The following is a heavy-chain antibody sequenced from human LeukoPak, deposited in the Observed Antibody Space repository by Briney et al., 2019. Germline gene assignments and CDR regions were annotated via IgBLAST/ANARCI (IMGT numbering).Heavy chain of an antibody. V-gene: IGHV3-33*08. CDR1: GFTSSSYA. Sequence: GGSLRLSCAASGFTSSSYALNWVRQAPGKGLEWVAVIWYDGSNKYYADSVKGRFTISRDNSKNTLYLQMNSLRAEDTAVYYCARDGVDYYYGMDVWGQGTTVTVSS. D-gene: IGHD2-15*01. J-gene: IGHJ6*02. CDR2: IWYDGSNK. CDR3: ARDGVDYYYGMDV.